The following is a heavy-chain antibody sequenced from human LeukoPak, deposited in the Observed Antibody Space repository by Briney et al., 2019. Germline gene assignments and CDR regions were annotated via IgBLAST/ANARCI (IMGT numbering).Heavy chain of an antibody. V-gene: IGHV4-39*01. Sequence: SETLSLTCTVSGGSISSSSAYWGWLRQPPGKGLQWIGSIYYSKNTYYNPSLKSRVTISADTTKNQFSLTLGSVSATDTAVYYCVSPRGFSYGYFDYWGQGTLVTVSS. CDR3: VSPRGFSYGYFDY. CDR1: GGSISSSSAY. J-gene: IGHJ4*02. CDR2: IYYSKNT. D-gene: IGHD5-18*01.